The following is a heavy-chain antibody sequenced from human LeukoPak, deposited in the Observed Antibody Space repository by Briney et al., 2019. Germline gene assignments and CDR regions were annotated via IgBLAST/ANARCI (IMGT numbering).Heavy chain of an antibody. Sequence: ASVKVSCKVSGYTLTELSMHWVRQAPGKGLEWMGGFDPEDGETIYAQKFQGRVTMTEDTSTDTAYMELSSLRSEDTAVYYCATVIFGVVTSYYYGMDVWGQGTTVTVSS. CDR2: FDPEDGET. V-gene: IGHV1-24*01. CDR3: ATVIFGVVTSYYYGMDV. D-gene: IGHD3-3*02. J-gene: IGHJ6*02. CDR1: GYTLTELS.